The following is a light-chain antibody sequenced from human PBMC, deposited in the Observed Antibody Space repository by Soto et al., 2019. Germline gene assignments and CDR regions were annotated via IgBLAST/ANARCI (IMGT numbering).Light chain of an antibody. CDR3: QQTDSFPRT. CDR1: QGISSR. CDR2: AAS. J-gene: IGKJ1*01. V-gene: IGKV1-12*01. Sequence: DIQMTQSPSSVSASVGDRVTITCRASQGISSRLAWYQQKPGEAPKLLIYAASSLQSGVPSRFSGSGSGTDFTLTISGLQPEDCATYYCQQTDSFPRTFGQGTKVEIK.